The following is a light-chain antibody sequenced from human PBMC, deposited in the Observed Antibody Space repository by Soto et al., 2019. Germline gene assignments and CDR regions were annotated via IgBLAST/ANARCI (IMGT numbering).Light chain of an antibody. J-gene: IGKJ5*01. V-gene: IGKV3D-15*01. Sequence: EIGLTQSPGTLSLSPGERATLSCRASQSVSSSYLAWCQQKPGQAPRLLILDASDRATGIPARFSGSGSGTEFTLTISSLQSEDFAVYYCQQYNNWPPITFGQGTRLEI. CDR3: QQYNNWPPIT. CDR1: QSVSSSY. CDR2: DAS.